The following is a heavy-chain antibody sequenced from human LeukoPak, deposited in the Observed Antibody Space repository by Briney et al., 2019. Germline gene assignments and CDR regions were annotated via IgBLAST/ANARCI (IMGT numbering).Heavy chain of an antibody. CDR2: INTNTGNP. J-gene: IGHJ4*02. CDR3: ARVAGGIDY. Sequence: ASVKVSCKASGYTFTSYAMNWVRRAPGQGLEWMGWINTNTGNPTYAQGFPGRFVFSLDTSVSTAYLELSSLKAEDTAVYYCARVAGGIDYWGEGTLVTVSS. D-gene: IGHD1-14*01. V-gene: IGHV7-4-1*02. CDR1: GYTFTSYA.